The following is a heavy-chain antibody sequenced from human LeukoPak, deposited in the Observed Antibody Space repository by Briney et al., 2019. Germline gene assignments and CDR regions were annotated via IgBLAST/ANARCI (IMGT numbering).Heavy chain of an antibody. CDR3: AKADGRAVAGLGFQH. CDR1: GFTFSSYS. CDR2: ISSSSSYI. D-gene: IGHD6-19*01. J-gene: IGHJ1*01. V-gene: IGHV3-21*04. Sequence: GGSLRLSCAASGFTFSSYSMNWVRQAPGKGLEWVSSISSSSSYIYYADSVKGRFTISRDNAKNSLYLQMNSLRAEDMALYYCAKADGRAVAGLGFQHWGQGTLVTVSS.